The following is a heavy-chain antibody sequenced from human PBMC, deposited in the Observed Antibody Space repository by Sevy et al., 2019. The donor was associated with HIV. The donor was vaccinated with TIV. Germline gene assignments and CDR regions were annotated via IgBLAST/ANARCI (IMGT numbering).Heavy chain of an antibody. CDR1: GFTFNNYA. J-gene: IGHJ2*01. V-gene: IGHV3-23*01. CDR3: AKHYIHDIADGWYFDL. D-gene: IGHD6-13*01. Sequence: GGSLRLSCAASGFTFNNYAMSWVRQAPGKGLEGKGLEWVSTISGGGGGTYYADSVRGWFTISRDNSKNTLYLQVNSLRVEDTAVYYFAKHYIHDIADGWYFDLWGRGTLVTVSS. CDR2: ISGGGGGT.